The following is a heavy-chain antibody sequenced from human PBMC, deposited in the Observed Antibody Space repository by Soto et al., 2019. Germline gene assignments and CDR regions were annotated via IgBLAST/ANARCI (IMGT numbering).Heavy chain of an antibody. CDR3: GRTDSNGAWAAWY. CDR1: GGSITSGRYD. D-gene: IGHD2-8*01. J-gene: IGHJ4*02. V-gene: IGHV4-61*01. CDR2: IQSSGNT. Sequence: QVQLQESGPGLVKPSETLSLTCTLSGGSITSGRYDWSWIRQAPGKGLEWVGCIQSSGNTHYNAPPKGRATLSSETSRNRFSLRLVSVPAADTAVYYCGRTDSNGAWAAWYWGQGIQVIVSS.